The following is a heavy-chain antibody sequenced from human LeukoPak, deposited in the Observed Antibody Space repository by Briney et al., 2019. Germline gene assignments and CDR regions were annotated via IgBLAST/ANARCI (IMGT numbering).Heavy chain of an antibody. Sequence: PGGSLRLSCAASGITFSRYAMTWVRQAPGKGLEWVSAVTDRGGSTYYADSVKGLFTISRDNSKNTLYLEMSSLRAEDTAVYYCAKYTERAFDVWGQGTTVTVSS. D-gene: IGHD2-2*02. CDR2: VTDRGGST. CDR1: GITFSRYA. V-gene: IGHV3-23*01. J-gene: IGHJ3*01. CDR3: AKYTERAFDV.